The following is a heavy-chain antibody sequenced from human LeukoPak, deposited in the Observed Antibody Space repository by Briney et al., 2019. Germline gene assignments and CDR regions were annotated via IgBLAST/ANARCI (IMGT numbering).Heavy chain of an antibody. CDR2: ISYDGSNK. J-gene: IGHJ4*02. CDR3: ARFDCTKGVCFPVVSAFDY. CDR1: GFTFSSYA. Sequence: PGGSLRLSCAASGFTFSSYAMHWVRQAPGKGLEWVAVISYDGSNKYYADSVKGRFTISRDNSKNTLYLQMNSLRAEDTAVYYCARFDCTKGVCFPVVSAFDYWGQGTLVTVSS. D-gene: IGHD2-8*01. V-gene: IGHV3-30-3*01.